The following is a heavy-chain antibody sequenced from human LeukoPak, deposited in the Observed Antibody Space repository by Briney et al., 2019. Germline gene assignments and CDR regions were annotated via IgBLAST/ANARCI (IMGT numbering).Heavy chain of an antibody. Sequence: ASVKVSCKASGYTFTSYGISWVRQAPGQGLEWMGWISAYNGNTNYAQKLQGRVTMTTDTSTSTAYMELGSLRSDDTAVYYCARDRYYDFWSGYIRENWFDPWGQGTLVTVSS. V-gene: IGHV1-18*01. D-gene: IGHD3-3*01. CDR3: ARDRYYDFWSGYIRENWFDP. CDR2: ISAYNGNT. J-gene: IGHJ5*02. CDR1: GYTFTSYG.